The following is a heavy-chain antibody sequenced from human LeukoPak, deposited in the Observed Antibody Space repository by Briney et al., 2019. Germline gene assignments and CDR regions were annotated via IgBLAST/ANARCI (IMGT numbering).Heavy chain of an antibody. CDR3: ARGFSSGPLDY. CDR1: GFTFNSYW. CDR2: IKQDGSEK. J-gene: IGHJ4*02. Sequence: GGSLRLSCAASGFTFNSYWMSWVRQAPGKGLEWVANIKQDGSEKYYVDSVKGRFTISRDNAKNSLYLQMNSLRAEDTAVYYCARGFSSGPLDYWGQGTLVTVSS. V-gene: IGHV3-7*04. D-gene: IGHD6-19*01.